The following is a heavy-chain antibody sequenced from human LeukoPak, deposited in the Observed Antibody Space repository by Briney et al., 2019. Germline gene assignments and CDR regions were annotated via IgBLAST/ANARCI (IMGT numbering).Heavy chain of an antibody. CDR2: IKSKTDGGTT. J-gene: IGHJ4*02. CDR1: GFTVSSNY. V-gene: IGHV3-15*01. Sequence: GGSLRLSCAASGFTVSSNYMSWVRQAPGKGLEWVGRIKSKTDGGTTDYAAPVKGRFTISRDDSKNTLYLQMNSLKTEDTAVYYCTTDPFGYSSGWPFDYWGQGTLVTVSS. CDR3: TTDPFGYSSGWPFDY. D-gene: IGHD6-19*01.